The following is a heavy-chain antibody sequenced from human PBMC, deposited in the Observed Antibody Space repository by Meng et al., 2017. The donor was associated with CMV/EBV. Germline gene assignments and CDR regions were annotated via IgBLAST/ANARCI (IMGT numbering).Heavy chain of an antibody. D-gene: IGHD4-17*01. J-gene: IGHJ4*02. Sequence: VHGLVKPPETLSPTGTASGGSIRRYYWSWIRTPAGKGLEWIGRIYTSGSTNYNPSLKSRVTMSVDTSKNQFSLKLSSVTAADTAVYYCARGPEVDYGDYVGLDYWGQGTLVTVSS. V-gene: IGHV4-4*07. CDR2: IYTSGST. CDR3: ARGPEVDYGDYVGLDY. CDR1: GGSIRRYY.